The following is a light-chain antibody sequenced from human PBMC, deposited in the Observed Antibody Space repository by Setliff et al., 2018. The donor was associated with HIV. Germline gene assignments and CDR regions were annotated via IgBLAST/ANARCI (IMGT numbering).Light chain of an antibody. CDR2: GVN. V-gene: IGLV2-23*02. J-gene: IGLJ1*01. Sequence: QSALAQPASVSGSPGQSITISCTGTSTDIGGYNFVSWYQQHPGKAPKVMIYGVNNRPSGVSKRFSGSKSGNAASLTISGLQPDDEGDYFCSSYAGSRAFDVFGTGTKV. CDR1: STDIGGYNF. CDR3: SSYAGSRAFDV.